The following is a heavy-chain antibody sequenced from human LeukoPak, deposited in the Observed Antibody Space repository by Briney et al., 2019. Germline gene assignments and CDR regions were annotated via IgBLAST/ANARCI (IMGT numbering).Heavy chain of an antibody. D-gene: IGHD3-3*01. Sequence: PSETLSLTCAVSGGSISSGGYSWSWIRQPPGKGLEWIGYIYYSGSTYYNPSLKSRVTISVDTSKNQFSLKLSSVTAADTAVYYCARCSLYYDFWSGYNPFDYWGRGTLVTVSS. V-gene: IGHV4-30-4*07. CDR2: IYYSGST. CDR3: ARCSLYYDFWSGYNPFDY. J-gene: IGHJ4*02. CDR1: GGSISSGGYS.